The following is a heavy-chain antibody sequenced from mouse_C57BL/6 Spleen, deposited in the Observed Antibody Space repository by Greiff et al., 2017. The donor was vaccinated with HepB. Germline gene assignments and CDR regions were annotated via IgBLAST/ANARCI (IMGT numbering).Heavy chain of an antibody. CDR3: ARGEDYDGGFAY. V-gene: IGHV1-26*01. CDR2: INPNNGGT. Sequence: EVQLQQSGPELVKPGASVKISCKASGYTFTDYYMNWVKQSHGKSLEWIGDINPNNGGTSYNQKFKGKDTLTVDKSSSTAYMELRSLTSEDSAVYYCARGEDYDGGFAYWGQGTLVTVSA. CDR1: GYTFTDYY. D-gene: IGHD2-4*01. J-gene: IGHJ3*01.